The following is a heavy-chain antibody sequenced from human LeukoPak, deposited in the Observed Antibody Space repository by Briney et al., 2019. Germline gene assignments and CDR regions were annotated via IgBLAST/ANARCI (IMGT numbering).Heavy chain of an antibody. Sequence: GGSLRLSCAASGFTFSSYGMHWVRQAPGKGLEWVAVISYDGSNKYYADSVKGRFTISRDNSKNTLYLQMNSLRAEDTAVYYCARGALTAMDPHFDYWGQGTLVTVSS. J-gene: IGHJ4*02. CDR2: ISYDGSNK. D-gene: IGHD5-18*01. CDR3: ARGALTAMDPHFDY. V-gene: IGHV3-30*03. CDR1: GFTFSSYG.